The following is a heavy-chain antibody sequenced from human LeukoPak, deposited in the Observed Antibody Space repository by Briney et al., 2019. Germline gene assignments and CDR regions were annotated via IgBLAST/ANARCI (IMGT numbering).Heavy chain of an antibody. Sequence: SETLSLTCAVYGGSFSGYYWSWIRQPPGKGLEWIGEINHSGSTNYNPSLKSRVTISVDTSKNQFSLKLSSETAADTAVYYCARLRIAVAAYYYYYGMDVWGQGTTVTVSS. CDR3: ARLRIAVAAYYYYYGMDV. CDR2: INHSGST. J-gene: IGHJ6*02. V-gene: IGHV4-34*01. D-gene: IGHD6-19*01. CDR1: GGSFSGYY.